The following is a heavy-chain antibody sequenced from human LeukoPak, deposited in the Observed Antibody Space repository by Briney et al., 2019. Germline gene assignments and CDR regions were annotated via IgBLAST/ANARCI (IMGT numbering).Heavy chain of an antibody. CDR1: GYSFTRYC. CDR2: IYPGDSDT. D-gene: IGHD4-11*01. CDR3: ARPHYSNYYFDY. Sequence: ESLKISCKGSGYSFTRYCIAWVRQMPGKGLEWMGIIYPGDSDTRYSPSFQGQVTISADKSISTAYLQWSSLKASDTAMYYCARPHYSNYYFDYWGQGTLVTVSS. J-gene: IGHJ4*02. V-gene: IGHV5-51*01.